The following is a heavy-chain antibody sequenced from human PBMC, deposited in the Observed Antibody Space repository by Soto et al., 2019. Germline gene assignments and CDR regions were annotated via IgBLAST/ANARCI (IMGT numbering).Heavy chain of an antibody. Sequence: SETLSLTCAVSGGSISSCGYSWSWIRQPPGKGLEWIGYIYHSGSTYYNPSLKSRVTISVDRSKNQFSLKLSSVTAADTAVYYXARVPDRWGQGTLVTVSS. CDR1: GGSISSCGYS. CDR2: IYHSGST. V-gene: IGHV4-30-2*01. CDR3: ARVPDR. J-gene: IGHJ5*02. D-gene: IGHD2-2*01.